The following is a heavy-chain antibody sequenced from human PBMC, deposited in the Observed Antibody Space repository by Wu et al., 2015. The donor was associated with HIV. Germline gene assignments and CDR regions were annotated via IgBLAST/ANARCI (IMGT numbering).Heavy chain of an antibody. CDR1: GYAFKTYG. Sequence: QVQLVQSGAEVKKSGASLKVSCKASGYAFKTYGISWLRQAPGQGLEWMGWISFDNGNTVYAQKLQGRVTMTSDTSTYTAYMDLRSLTSDDTAVYYCARGSSSSFDRAYYYYYYMDVWGKGTTVTVSS. CDR3: ARGSSSSFDRAYYYYYYMDV. V-gene: IGHV1-18*01. D-gene: IGHD6-6*01. CDR2: ISFDNGNT. J-gene: IGHJ6*03.